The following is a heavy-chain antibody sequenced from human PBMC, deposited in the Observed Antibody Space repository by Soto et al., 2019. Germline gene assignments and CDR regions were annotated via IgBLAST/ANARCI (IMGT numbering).Heavy chain of an antibody. CDR3: ARIGVGATPFDY. CDR1: GFIFENFG. D-gene: IGHD1-26*01. Sequence: PGGSLRLSCAASGFIFENFGMRWVRQAPGKGLEWVSYISRSGCTKYYADSVKGRFTISRDNAKNSLYLQMNSLRDEDTAVYYCARIGVGATPFDYWGQGTLVTVSS. V-gene: IGHV3-48*02. J-gene: IGHJ4*02. CDR2: ISRSGCTK.